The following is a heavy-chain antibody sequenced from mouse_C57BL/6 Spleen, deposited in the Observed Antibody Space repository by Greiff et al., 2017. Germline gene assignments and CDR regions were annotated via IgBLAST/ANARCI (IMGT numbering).Heavy chain of an antibody. D-gene: IGHD3-2*02. V-gene: IGHV2-9-1*01. CDR3: ARIDSSGPYAMDY. J-gene: IGHJ4*01. Sequence: VKLMESGPGLVAPSQSLSITCTVSGFSLTSYAISWVRQPPGKGLEWLGVIWTGGGTNYNSALKSRLSISKDNSKSQVFLKMNSLQTDDTARYYCARIDSSGPYAMDYWGQGTSVTVSS. CDR1: GFSLTSYA. CDR2: IWTGGGT.